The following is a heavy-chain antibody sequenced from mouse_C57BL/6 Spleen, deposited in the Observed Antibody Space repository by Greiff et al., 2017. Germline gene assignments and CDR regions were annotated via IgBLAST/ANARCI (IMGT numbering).Heavy chain of an antibody. J-gene: IGHJ4*01. CDR3: ARSFDPLGMDY. CDR1: GYTFTSYT. V-gene: IGHV1-4*01. CDR2: INPSSGYT. D-gene: IGHD3-1*01. Sequence: QVQLKESGAELARPGASVKMSCKASGYTFTSYTMHWVKQRPGQGLEWIGYINPSSGYTKYNQKFKDKATLTADKSSSTAYMQLSSLTSEDSAVXYCARSFDPLGMDYWGQGTSVTVSS.